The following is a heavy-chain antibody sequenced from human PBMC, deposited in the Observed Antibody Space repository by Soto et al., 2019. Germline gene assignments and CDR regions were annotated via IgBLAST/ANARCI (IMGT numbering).Heavy chain of an antibody. J-gene: IGHJ4*02. D-gene: IGHD6-13*01. CDR1: GYTFSNYG. V-gene: IGHV1-18*01. CDR3: ARDHIIPAVGTLDY. Sequence: ASVKVSCKATGYTFSNYGISWVRQVPGQGLEWMGWISVYKGKTNYAQKFQGRVIMTTDTSTSTAYMELRTLRSDDTAVYYCARDHIIPAVGTLDYWGQGTLVTVSS. CDR2: ISVYKGKT.